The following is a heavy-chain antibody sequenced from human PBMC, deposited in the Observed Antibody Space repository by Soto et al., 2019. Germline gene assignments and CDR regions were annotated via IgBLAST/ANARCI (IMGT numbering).Heavy chain of an antibody. D-gene: IGHD1-7*01. CDR3: ARHGMAAGTQ. Sequence: QLQLQESGPGLVKSSETLSLTCTVSGSSIRNSYYFWGWIRQPPGKGLEWIGSIFNNGSTHHNPSLKSRVTISVDRSKNQFSLKLSSVTAADTAVYDCARHGMAAGTQWGRGTLLAVSS. CDR2: IFNNGST. V-gene: IGHV4-39*01. J-gene: IGHJ4*02. CDR1: GSSIRNSYYF.